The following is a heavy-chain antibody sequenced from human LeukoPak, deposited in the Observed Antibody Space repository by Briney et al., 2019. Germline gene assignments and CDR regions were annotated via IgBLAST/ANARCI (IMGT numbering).Heavy chain of an antibody. CDR1: GGSFSGYY. Sequence: PSQTLSLTCAVYGGSFSGYYWSWIRQPPGKGLEWIGEINHSGSTNYNPSLKSRVTISVDTSKNQFSLKLSSVTAADTAVYYCARGGLLWFGSLYGMDVWGQGTTVTVSS. V-gene: IGHV4-34*01. D-gene: IGHD3-10*01. J-gene: IGHJ6*02. CDR3: ARGGLLWFGSLYGMDV. CDR2: INHSGST.